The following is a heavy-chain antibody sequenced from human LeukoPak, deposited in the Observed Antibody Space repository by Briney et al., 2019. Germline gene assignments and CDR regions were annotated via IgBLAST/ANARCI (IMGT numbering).Heavy chain of an antibody. V-gene: IGHV3-66*01. CDR1: GFTFSSYS. J-gene: IGHJ4*02. Sequence: GGSLRLSCAASGFTFSSYSMNWVRQAPGKGLEWVSVIYSGGRTYYADSVKGRFTISRDNSKNTLYLQMNSLKSEDTAVYYCTTYGSGRKFDYWGQGILVTVSS. D-gene: IGHD3-10*01. CDR3: TTYGSGRKFDY. CDR2: IYSGGRT.